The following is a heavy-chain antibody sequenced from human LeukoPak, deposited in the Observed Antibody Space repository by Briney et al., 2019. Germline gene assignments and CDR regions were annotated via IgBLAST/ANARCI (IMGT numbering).Heavy chain of an antibody. Sequence: PSETLSLTCTVSGGSIGSSDSFWGWIRQPPGTGLEWIGSIYYSGTTYYNPSLKSRLTISVDTSKNHFSLKLTSVTAADTAVYFCARGGRRRVPAAMRPCWFDPWGQGTLVTVSS. V-gene: IGHV4-39*07. CDR2: IYYSGTT. CDR3: ARGGRRRVPAAMRPCWFDP. CDR1: GGSIGSSDSF. D-gene: IGHD2-2*01. J-gene: IGHJ5*02.